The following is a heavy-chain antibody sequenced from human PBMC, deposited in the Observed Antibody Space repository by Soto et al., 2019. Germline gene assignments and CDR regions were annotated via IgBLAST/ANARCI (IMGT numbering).Heavy chain of an antibody. D-gene: IGHD5-18*01. CDR3: ARGGERYGYIWFDP. CDR1: GGSISSYY. CDR2: IYYSGST. J-gene: IGHJ5*02. Sequence: PSEPLSLTFTVSGGSISSYYWSWIRQPPGKGLEWIGYIYYSGSTNYNPSLKSRVTISVDTSKNQFSLKLSSVTAADTAVYYCARGGERYGYIWFDPWGKGNLVTVYS. V-gene: IGHV4-59*01.